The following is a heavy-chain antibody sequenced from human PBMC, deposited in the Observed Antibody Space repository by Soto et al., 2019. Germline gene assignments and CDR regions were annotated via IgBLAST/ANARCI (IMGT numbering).Heavy chain of an antibody. Sequence: EVQLLESGGGLVQPGGSLRLSCAASGFSFGNYAMSWVRQAPGKGLEWLSGISGSAGTIYYADSAKGRFIISRDNSHNTLHLQMSSLRAEDTAVCYCANWGKSGSDYWGQGTLVTVSS. D-gene: IGHD3-16*01. V-gene: IGHV3-23*01. CDR2: ISGSAGTI. CDR3: ANWGKSGSDY. CDR1: GFSFGNYA. J-gene: IGHJ4*02.